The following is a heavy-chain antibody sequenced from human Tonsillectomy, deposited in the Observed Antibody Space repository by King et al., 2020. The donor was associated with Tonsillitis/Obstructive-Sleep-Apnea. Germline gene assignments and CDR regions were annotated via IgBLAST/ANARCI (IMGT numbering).Heavy chain of an antibody. V-gene: IGHV4-34*01. CDR3: ATFYGDYYYMDV. D-gene: IGHD4/OR15-4a*01. Sequence: VQLQQWGAGLLKPSETLSLTCAVYGGSFSAYYWSWIRQPPEKGLEWIGEINHSGSTNYNPSLKSRVTISADTSKNQFSLQLSSVTAADTAVYYCATFYGDYYYMDVWGKGTTVTVSS. CDR2: INHSGST. CDR1: GGSFSAYY. J-gene: IGHJ6*03.